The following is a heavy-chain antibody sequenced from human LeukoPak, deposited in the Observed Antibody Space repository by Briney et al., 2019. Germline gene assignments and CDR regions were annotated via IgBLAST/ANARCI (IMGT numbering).Heavy chain of an antibody. J-gene: IGHJ4*01. CDR2: IYSTGST. CDR3: ARVWLGYSYGLFDY. CDR1: GDSIISYY. D-gene: IGHD5-18*01. Sequence: PSETLSLTCTVSGDSIISYYWSWIRQPPWKGLEWIGYIYSTGSTAYNPSLKGRVAISVDTSKTQFSLKLSSVTAADTAVYYCARVWLGYSYGLFDYWGHGTLVTVSS. V-gene: IGHV4-59*01.